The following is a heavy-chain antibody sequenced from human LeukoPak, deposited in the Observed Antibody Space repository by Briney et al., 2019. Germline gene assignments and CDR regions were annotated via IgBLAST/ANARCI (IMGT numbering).Heavy chain of an antibody. J-gene: IGHJ4*02. Sequence: GGSPRLSCAASGFTFSSYAMSWVRQAPGKGLEWVSAISGSGGSTYYADSVKGRFTISRDNSKNTLYLQMNSLRAEDTAVYYCAKGSYPAYYFDYWGQGTLVTVSS. V-gene: IGHV3-23*01. CDR3: AKGSYPAYYFDY. CDR1: GFTFSSYA. CDR2: ISGSGGST. D-gene: IGHD1-26*01.